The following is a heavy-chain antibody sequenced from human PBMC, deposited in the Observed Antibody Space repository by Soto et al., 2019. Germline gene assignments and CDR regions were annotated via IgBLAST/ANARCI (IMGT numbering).Heavy chain of an antibody. J-gene: IGHJ6*02. CDR1: GGTFSSYT. CDR3: ARGIAAADPSTYGMDV. CDR2: IIPILGIA. D-gene: IGHD6-13*01. V-gene: IGHV1-69*02. Sequence: QVQLVQSGAEVKKPGSSVKVSCKASGGTFSSYTISWVRQAPGQGLEWMGRIIPILGIANYAQKFQGRVTITADKSTSTDYMELSSLRSEDTAVYYCARGIAAADPSTYGMDVWGQGTTVTVSS.